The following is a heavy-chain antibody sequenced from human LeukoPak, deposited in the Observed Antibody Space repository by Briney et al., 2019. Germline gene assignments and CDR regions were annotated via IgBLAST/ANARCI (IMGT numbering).Heavy chain of an antibody. J-gene: IGHJ4*02. V-gene: IGHV3-33*01. CDR3: ARRGIAAPYYFDY. Sequence: GGSLRLSCVASGFSFSSFGMPWVRQAPGKGLEWVAVIWYDGSNKYYADSVKGRFTISRDNSRNTLYLQMNSLRAEDTAVYYCARRGIAAPYYFDYWGQGTLVTVSS. CDR1: GFSFSSFG. D-gene: IGHD6-6*01. CDR2: IWYDGSNK.